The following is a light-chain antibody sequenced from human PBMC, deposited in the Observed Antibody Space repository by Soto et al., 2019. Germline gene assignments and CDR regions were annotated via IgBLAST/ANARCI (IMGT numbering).Light chain of an antibody. V-gene: IGKV3-11*01. CDR2: DAS. J-gene: IGKJ1*01. Sequence: EIVLTQSPATLSLPPGERAALSCRASQSVSSYLAWYQQKPGQAPRLLIYDASTRATGIPARFSGSGSGTAFTLTISSLEPEDFAVYYCQQRSNWPWTFGQGTKVDIK. CDR3: QQRSNWPWT. CDR1: QSVSSY.